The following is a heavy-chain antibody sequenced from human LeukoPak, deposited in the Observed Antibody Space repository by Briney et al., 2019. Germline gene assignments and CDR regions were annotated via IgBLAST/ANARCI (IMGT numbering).Heavy chain of an antibody. CDR1: RFTFSSYE. J-gene: IGHJ4*02. V-gene: IGHV3-48*03. Sequence: GGSLTLSCAASRFTFSSYEMNWVRQAPGKGLEWVSYISSSGSTRYYADSVKGRFTISRDNAKNSLYLQMNSLRAEDTAIYYCARDDLPWGYFDYWGQGTLVTVSS. CDR2: ISSSGSTR. CDR3: ARDDLPWGYFDY. D-gene: IGHD3/OR15-3a*01.